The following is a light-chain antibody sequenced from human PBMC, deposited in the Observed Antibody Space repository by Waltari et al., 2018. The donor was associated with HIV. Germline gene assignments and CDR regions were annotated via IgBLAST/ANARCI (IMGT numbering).Light chain of an antibody. CDR3: ASWDDSLNGPV. CDR1: TSNIGRNT. J-gene: IGLJ2*01. CDR2: GKN. V-gene: IGLV1-44*01. Sequence: QSVLTQPPSASGTPEQRVIISCSGTTSNIGRNTVSWFQQFPGTAPKVLIYGKNQRPSGVPDRFSGSKSGTSASLAISGLQSEDEADYYCASWDDSLNGPVFGGGTKLTVV.